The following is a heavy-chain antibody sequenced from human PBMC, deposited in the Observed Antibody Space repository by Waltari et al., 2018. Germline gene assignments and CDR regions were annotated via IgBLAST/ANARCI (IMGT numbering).Heavy chain of an antibody. V-gene: IGHV1-2*07. CDR2: SNPNRGGT. Sequence: QVQLVQSGAEVKKPGASVKVSCKASGYTFTGYYMHWVRQAPGQGLEWMGWSNPNRGGTNYAHKFQGRVTMTRDTSISTAYMELSRQRSDDTAAYYCARETGDYVRYWGQGTLVTVSS. CDR1: GYTFTGYY. J-gene: IGHJ4*02. CDR3: ARETGDYVRY.